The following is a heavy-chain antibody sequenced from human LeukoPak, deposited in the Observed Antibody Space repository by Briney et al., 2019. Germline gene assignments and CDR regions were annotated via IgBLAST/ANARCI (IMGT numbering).Heavy chain of an antibody. V-gene: IGHV3-7*01. CDR3: ARDTSEDFWSGYYGDY. CDR1: GFTFSNYW. J-gene: IGHJ4*02. CDR2: IKEDGSEE. Sequence: GGSLRLSCAASGFTFSNYWMNWVRQAPGKGLEWVASIKEDGSEEYYVDSVKGRFTISRDNAKNSLYLQMNSLRAEDTAVYYCARDTSEDFWSGYYGDYWGQGTLVTVSS. D-gene: IGHD3-3*01.